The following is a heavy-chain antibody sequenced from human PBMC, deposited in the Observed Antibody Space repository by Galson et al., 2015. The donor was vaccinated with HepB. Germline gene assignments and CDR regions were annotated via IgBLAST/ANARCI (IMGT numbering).Heavy chain of an antibody. J-gene: IGHJ3*02. CDR2: ISSSSSYI. V-gene: IGHV3-21*01. Sequence: SLRLSCAASGFPFNSYSMNWVRQAPGKGLEWVSSISSSSSYIYYADSVRGRFTTSRDNAKNSLYLQMNSLRAADTAVYYCARAGFTPDAFDIWGQGTMVTVSS. CDR1: GFPFNSYS. D-gene: IGHD7-27*01. CDR3: ARAGFTPDAFDI.